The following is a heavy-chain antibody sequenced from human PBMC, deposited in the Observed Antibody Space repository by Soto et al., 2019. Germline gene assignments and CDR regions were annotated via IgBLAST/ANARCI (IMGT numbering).Heavy chain of an antibody. J-gene: IGHJ6*02. CDR2: IHYSGST. D-gene: IGHD3-10*01. CDR1: GGSISSDSYY. CDR3: ARELRFGEDYYGMDV. Sequence: SETLSLTCTVSGGSISSDSYYWGWIRQPPGKGLEWIGSIHYSGSTYYSPSLKSRVSMSVDTSKNQFSLRLSSVTAADTAVYYCARELRFGEDYYGMDVWGQGTAVTAP. V-gene: IGHV4-39*02.